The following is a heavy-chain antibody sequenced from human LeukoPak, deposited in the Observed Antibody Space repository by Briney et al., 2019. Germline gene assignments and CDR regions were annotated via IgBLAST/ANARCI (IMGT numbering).Heavy chain of an antibody. J-gene: IGHJ4*02. CDR3: AREHVGYSSGWHDLDF. D-gene: IGHD6-19*01. Sequence: TSETLSLTCSVSGGSISSNFWSWIRQPAAKGLEWIGRIYTSGITNYNPSLKSRVTMSVDTSKKQFSLSLSSVTAADTAVYYCAREHVGYSSGWHDLDFWGQGALVTVSS. CDR2: IYTSGIT. V-gene: IGHV4-4*07. CDR1: GGSISSNF.